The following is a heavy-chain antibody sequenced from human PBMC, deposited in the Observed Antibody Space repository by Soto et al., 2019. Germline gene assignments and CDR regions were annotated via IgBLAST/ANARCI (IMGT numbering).Heavy chain of an antibody. J-gene: IGHJ3*02. V-gene: IGHV1-69*18. CDR2: FIPRIDKR. CDR3: ATGWVEVAFDI. Sequence: QVQLVQSGAEVKKPGSSVTVSCTASGGTLTSFTIYWVRQAPGQGSEWMGSFIPRIDKRNYAQKFQGRVTLSADESSYTADLELSSLTSEDTAVNYSATGWVEVAFDIWAQGTLVTMSS. CDR1: GGTLTSFT. D-gene: IGHD2-15*01.